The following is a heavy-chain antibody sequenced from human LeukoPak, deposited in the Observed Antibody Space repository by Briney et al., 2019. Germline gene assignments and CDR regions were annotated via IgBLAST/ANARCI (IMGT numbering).Heavy chain of an antibody. CDR3: AKDLVTGSLDY. Sequence: PGGSLRLPCAASGFNFGSYSMTWVRQAPGKGLEWVSVISADSATTFYADSVKGRFTISRDNSKNTLYLQMNSLRAEDTAIYYCAKDLVTGSLDYWGQGTLVTVSS. V-gene: IGHV3-23*01. CDR1: GFNFGSYS. J-gene: IGHJ4*02. D-gene: IGHD3-10*01. CDR2: ISADSATT.